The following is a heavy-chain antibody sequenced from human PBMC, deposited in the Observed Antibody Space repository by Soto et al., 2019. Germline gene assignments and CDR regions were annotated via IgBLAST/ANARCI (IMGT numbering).Heavy chain of an antibody. V-gene: IGHV3-23*01. CDR1: GFTFSNYA. CDR3: VRERSGHSYADS. J-gene: IGHJ4*02. Sequence: EVQLLQSGGGLVQPGGSLRLSCAASGFTFSNYAMSWLRQPPGKGLERVSAISNSGDRTYYADSVKGRFTISRDNSKNTLYLQMNSLRAEDSAVYYCVRERSGHSYADSWGQGTLVTVSS. CDR2: ISNSGDRT. D-gene: IGHD5-18*01.